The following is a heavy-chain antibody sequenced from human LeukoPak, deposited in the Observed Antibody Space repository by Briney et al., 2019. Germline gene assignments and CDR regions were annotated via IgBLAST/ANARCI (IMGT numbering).Heavy chain of an antibody. CDR3: AREMATI. V-gene: IGHV3-23*01. J-gene: IGHJ4*02. CDR2: ITGSGGST. D-gene: IGHD5-24*01. Sequence: GGSLRLSCAASGFTFTLYVMSWVRQAPGKGLEWVSSITGSGGSTYYADSVKGRFTISRDNSKNTLYPQLSSLRAEDTAVYYCAREMATIRGQGTLVTVSS. CDR1: GFTFTLYV.